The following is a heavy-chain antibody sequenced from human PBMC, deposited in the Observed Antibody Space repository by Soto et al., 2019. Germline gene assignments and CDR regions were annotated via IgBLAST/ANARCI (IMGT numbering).Heavy chain of an antibody. CDR2: IIPLFDSA. V-gene: IGHV1-69*06. CDR3: AASTFQAGVSGYFHLDH. Sequence: SVKVSCQTSGDTCTNQAISWVRQAPRQGLEWMGGIIPLFDSASYAQRSNDRVTITADKLTSTAYLELRGLTSEDTAAYYCAASTFQAGVSGYFHLDHCAQGTLVTVSS. CDR1: GDTCTNQA. D-gene: IGHD3-3*01. J-gene: IGHJ4*02.